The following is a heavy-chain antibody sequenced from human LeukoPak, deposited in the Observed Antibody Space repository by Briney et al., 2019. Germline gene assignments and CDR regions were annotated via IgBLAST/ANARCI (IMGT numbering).Heavy chain of an antibody. Sequence: GASVKVSCKASGYTFTSYGISWVRQAPGQGLEWMGLINPTGGSTGYAQKFQGRVTMTRDMSTSTDYMELSSLRSEDTAIYYCARDNSVGDNAWWFDPWSQGTLVTVSS. CDR1: GYTFTSYG. CDR2: INPTGGST. V-gene: IGHV1-46*01. CDR3: ARDNSVGDNAWWFDP. J-gene: IGHJ5*02. D-gene: IGHD1-26*01.